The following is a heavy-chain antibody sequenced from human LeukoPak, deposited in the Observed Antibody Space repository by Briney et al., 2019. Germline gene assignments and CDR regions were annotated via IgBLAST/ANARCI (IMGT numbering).Heavy chain of an antibody. CDR3: ARDLYGDKTEYFQH. CDR2: IYSGGST. D-gene: IGHD4-17*01. Sequence: GGSLRLSCAASGFTVSSNYMSWVRQAPGKGLEWVSVIYSGGSTYYADSVKGRFTISRDNAKNSLYLQMNSLRAEDTAVYYCARDLYGDKTEYFQHWGQGTLVTVSS. V-gene: IGHV3-66*01. CDR1: GFTVSSNY. J-gene: IGHJ1*01.